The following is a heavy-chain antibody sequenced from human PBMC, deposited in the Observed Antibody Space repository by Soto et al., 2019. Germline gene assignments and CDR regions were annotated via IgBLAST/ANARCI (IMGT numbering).Heavy chain of an antibody. D-gene: IGHD3-9*01. CDR1: GFTFSSYA. CDR3: ARELTNGYFDWFSYPHDAFDI. V-gene: IGHV3-30-3*01. Sequence: GGSLRLSCAASGFTFSSYAMHWVRQAPGKGLEWVVVISYDGSNKYYADSVKGRFTISRDNSKNTLYLQMNSLRAEDTAVYYCARELTNGYFDWFSYPHDAFDIWGQGTMVTVSS. J-gene: IGHJ3*02. CDR2: ISYDGSNK.